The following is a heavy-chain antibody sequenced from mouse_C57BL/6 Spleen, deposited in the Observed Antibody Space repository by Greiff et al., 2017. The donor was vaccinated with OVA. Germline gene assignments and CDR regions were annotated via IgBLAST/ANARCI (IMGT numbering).Heavy chain of an antibody. CDR1: GYTFTSYW. CDR3: SRSHYGYDWFAY. J-gene: IGHJ3*01. D-gene: IGHD2-2*01. V-gene: IGHV1-59*01. Sequence: QVQLQQPGAELVRPGTSVKLSCKASGYTFTSYWMHWVKQRPGQGLEWIGVIDPSDSYTNYNQKFKGKATLTVDTSSSTAYMQLSSLTSEDSAVYYCSRSHYGYDWFAYWGQGTLVTVSA. CDR2: IDPSDSYT.